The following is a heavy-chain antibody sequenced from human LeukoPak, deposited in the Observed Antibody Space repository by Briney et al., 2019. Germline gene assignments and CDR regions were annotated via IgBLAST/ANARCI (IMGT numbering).Heavy chain of an antibody. CDR2: IYYSGST. Sequence: SETLSLTCTVSGGSISSSIYYWGWIRQPPGKGLEWIGTIYYSGSTYYNPSLKSRVTISVDRSKNQFSLNLSSVTAADTAVYYCASHSSGWYFRFDCWGQGTLVTVSS. CDR3: ASHSSGWYFRFDC. CDR1: GGSISSSIYY. J-gene: IGHJ4*02. V-gene: IGHV4-39*07. D-gene: IGHD6-19*01.